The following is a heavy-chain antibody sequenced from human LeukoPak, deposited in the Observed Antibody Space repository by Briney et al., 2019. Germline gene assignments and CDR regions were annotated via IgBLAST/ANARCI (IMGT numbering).Heavy chain of an antibody. CDR3: ARDNRSLLDS. Sequence: SETLSLTCTVSGGSLRSSTYYWAWIRQPPGKGLEWLVSIHYDGSTFDNPSLKSRVTMSVDTSRNHFSLKMTSVTAADTAVYYCARDNRSLLDSWGQRILVTVSS. CDR1: GGSLRSSTYY. V-gene: IGHV4-39*07. J-gene: IGHJ4*02. D-gene: IGHD3-16*02. CDR2: IHYDGST.